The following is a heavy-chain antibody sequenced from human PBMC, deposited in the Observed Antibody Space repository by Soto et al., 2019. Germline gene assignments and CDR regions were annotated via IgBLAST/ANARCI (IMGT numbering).Heavy chain of an antibody. Sequence: SETLSLTCTVSGGSISSSSYYWGWIRQPPGKGLEWIGSIYYSGSTYYNPSLRSRVTISVDTSKNQFSLKLSSVTAADTAVYYCARHTPAISISDHWGQGTLVTVSS. V-gene: IGHV4-39*01. CDR3: ARHTPAISISDH. CDR2: IYYSGST. J-gene: IGHJ4*02. CDR1: GGSISSSSYY. D-gene: IGHD2-15*01.